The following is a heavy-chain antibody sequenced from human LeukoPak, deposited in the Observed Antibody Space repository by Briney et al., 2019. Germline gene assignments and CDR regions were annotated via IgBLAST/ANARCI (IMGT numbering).Heavy chain of an antibody. CDR2: ISGGGENT. Sequence: QSGGSLRLSCEASGFTFSSYAMSWVRQAPGKGLEWVAAISGGGENTYYVDSVKGRFTISRDNSKNTLYLQMNSLRAEDTAVYYCAKRPQVTTSPFDYWGQGTLVTVSS. D-gene: IGHD4-17*01. J-gene: IGHJ4*02. CDR1: GFTFSSYA. CDR3: AKRPQVTTSPFDY. V-gene: IGHV3-23*01.